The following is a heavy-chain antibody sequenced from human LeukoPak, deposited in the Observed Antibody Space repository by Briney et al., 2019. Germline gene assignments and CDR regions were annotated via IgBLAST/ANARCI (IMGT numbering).Heavy chain of an antibody. J-gene: IGHJ4*02. V-gene: IGHV4-34*01. CDR3: ARGDDYYDSSGYYYQYYFDY. Sequence: PSETLSLTCAVYGGSFSGYYWSWIREPPGKGLEWIGEINNSGSTNYNPSLKSRVTISVDTSKNQFSLKLSSVTAADTAVYYCARGDDYYDSSGYYYQYYFDYWGQGTLVTVSS. CDR1: GGSFSGYY. CDR2: INNSGST. D-gene: IGHD3-22*01.